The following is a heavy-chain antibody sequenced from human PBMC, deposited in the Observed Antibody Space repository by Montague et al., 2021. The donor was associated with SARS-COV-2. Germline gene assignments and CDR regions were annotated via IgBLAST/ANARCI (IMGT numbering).Heavy chain of an antibody. CDR1: GFTFSSYD. V-gene: IGHV3-33*08. D-gene: IGHD3-10*01. CDR2: IWYDGSNQ. J-gene: IGHJ6*02. Sequence: SLRLSCAASGFTFSSYDMHWVRQAPGKRLEWVAVIWYDGSNQYYXDSVKARFTISRDNSKNTLYLQMNSLRAEDTAVYYCAREYSAPRWFGEYNRYGMDVWGQGTTVTVSS. CDR3: AREYSAPRWFGEYNRYGMDV.